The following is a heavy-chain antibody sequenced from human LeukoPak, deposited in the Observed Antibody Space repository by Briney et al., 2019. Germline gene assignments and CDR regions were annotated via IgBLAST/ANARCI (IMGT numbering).Heavy chain of an antibody. CDR2: ISGSGTGT. CDR1: GFTFSSYA. V-gene: IGHV3-23*01. Sequence: GGSLRLSCAASGFTFSSYAMNWVRQAPGKGLEWVSTISGSGTGTYYADSVKGRFTISRDNSRNTLHLQMDSLRADDTAVYYCATSYSSSSGPFDSWGQGTLVTVSS. D-gene: IGHD6-6*01. J-gene: IGHJ4*02. CDR3: ATSYSSSSGPFDS.